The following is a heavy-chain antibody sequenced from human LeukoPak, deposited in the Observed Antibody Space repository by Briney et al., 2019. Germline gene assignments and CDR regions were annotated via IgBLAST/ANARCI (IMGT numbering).Heavy chain of an antibody. Sequence: PGGSLRLSCAASGFTFSSYAMSWVRQAPGKGLEWISAISGSGGSTYYADSVKGRFTISRDNSKNTLYLQMNSLRAEDTAVYYCANLYTVTTPFDYWGQGTLVTVSS. CDR3: ANLYTVTTPFDY. V-gene: IGHV3-23*01. D-gene: IGHD4-17*01. J-gene: IGHJ4*02. CDR2: ISGSGGST. CDR1: GFTFSSYA.